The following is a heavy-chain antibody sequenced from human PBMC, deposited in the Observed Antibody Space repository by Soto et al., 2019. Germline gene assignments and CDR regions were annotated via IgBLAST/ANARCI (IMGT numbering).Heavy chain of an antibody. V-gene: IGHV1-69*06. Sequence: SVKVSCKASGGTFSSYAISWVRQAPGQGLEWMGGIIPIFGTANYAQKFQGRVTITADKSTSTAYMELSSLRSEDTAVYYCARDMNGCSSTSCPFDPWGQGTLVTVS. CDR3: ARDMNGCSSTSCPFDP. CDR2: IIPIFGTA. CDR1: GGTFSSYA. D-gene: IGHD2-2*01. J-gene: IGHJ5*02.